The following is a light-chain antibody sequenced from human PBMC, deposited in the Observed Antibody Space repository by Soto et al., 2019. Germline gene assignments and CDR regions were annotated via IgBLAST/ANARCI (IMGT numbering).Light chain of an antibody. J-gene: IGLJ2*01. Sequence: QAVVTQEPSLTVSPGGTVTLTCGSSTGSVTSGHYPYWFQQKPGQAPRTLIYDTSNRHSWTPARFSGSLLGGKAALTLSGAQPEDEADYYCLLSYTDSVVFGGGTKLTVL. V-gene: IGLV7-46*01. CDR1: TGSVTSGHY. CDR3: LLSYTDSVV. CDR2: DTS.